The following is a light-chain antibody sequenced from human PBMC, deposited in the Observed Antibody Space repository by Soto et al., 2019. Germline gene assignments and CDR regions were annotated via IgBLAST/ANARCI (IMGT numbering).Light chain of an antibody. V-gene: IGKV3-11*01. CDR2: DAS. CDR1: QSVSSY. CDR3: QQRSNWIT. Sequence: IVMTQTPDTLSVSPGDRATLSCRASQSVSSYLAWYQQKPGQAPRLLIYDASNRATGIPARFSGSGSGTDFTLTISSLEPEDFAVYYCQQRSNWITFGQGTRLEI. J-gene: IGKJ5*01.